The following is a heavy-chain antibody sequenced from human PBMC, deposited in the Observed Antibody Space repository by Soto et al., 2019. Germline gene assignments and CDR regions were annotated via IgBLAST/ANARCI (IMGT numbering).Heavy chain of an antibody. V-gene: IGHV3-33*03. CDR3: ASSIN. CDR1: GFPFSSYG. J-gene: IGHJ4*02. CDR2: IWYDGSNK. Sequence: GGSLRLSCAASGFPFSSYGMHWVRQAPGKGLDWVGVIWYDGSNKDYAESVKGRFTISRDNSKNMLYLQMNSLRADDTAVYYCASSINWGQGTLVTVSS.